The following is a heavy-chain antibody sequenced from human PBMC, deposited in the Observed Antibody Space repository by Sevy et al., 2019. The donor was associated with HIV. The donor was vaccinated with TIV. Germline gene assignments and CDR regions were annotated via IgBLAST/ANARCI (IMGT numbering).Heavy chain of an antibody. Sequence: GGSLRLSCAASGFTFSNYGMHWVRQAPGKGLEWVAFIRFDATIKYYRDSVKGRLTISRDNSKSTLYLQMNSLRAEDTVVYFCAKVLRIVEIPAAIDYYYGMDVWGQGTTVTVSS. CDR3: AKVLRIVEIPAAIDYYYGMDV. V-gene: IGHV3-30*02. D-gene: IGHD2-2*01. J-gene: IGHJ6*02. CDR1: GFTFSNYG. CDR2: IRFDATIK.